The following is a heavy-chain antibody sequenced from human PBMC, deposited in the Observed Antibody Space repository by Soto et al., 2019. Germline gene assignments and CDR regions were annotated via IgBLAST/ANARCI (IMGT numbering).Heavy chain of an antibody. CDR3: ATQWGGLAAAGTISYYYGMDV. Sequence: ASVKVSCKASGYTFTSYGISWVRQAPGQGLEWMGWISAYNGNTNYAQKLQGRVTMTTDTSTSTAYMELRSLRSDDTAVYYCATQWGGLAAAGTISYYYGMDVWGQGTTVTVSS. D-gene: IGHD6-13*01. V-gene: IGHV1-18*01. CDR2: ISAYNGNT. J-gene: IGHJ6*02. CDR1: GYTFTSYG.